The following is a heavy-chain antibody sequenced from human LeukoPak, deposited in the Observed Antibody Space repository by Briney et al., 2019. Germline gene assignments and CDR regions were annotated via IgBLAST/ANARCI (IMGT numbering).Heavy chain of an antibody. D-gene: IGHD6-19*01. Sequence: ALETLSLTCTVSNGSFSNHFWSWIRQPPGKGLEWIGYISYSGSAHYDPSLKSRVTISVDTSKNQFSLKLGSVTAADTAVYYCASGVAVDPDTFDIWGLGTLVTVSS. CDR1: NGSFSNHF. CDR3: ASGVAVDPDTFDI. J-gene: IGHJ3*02. CDR2: ISYSGSA. V-gene: IGHV4-59*08.